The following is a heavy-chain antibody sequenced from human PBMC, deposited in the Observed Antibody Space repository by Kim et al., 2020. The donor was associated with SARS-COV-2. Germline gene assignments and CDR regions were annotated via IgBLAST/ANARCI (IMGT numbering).Heavy chain of an antibody. CDR3: ARVLQQQLVTH. Sequence: THSTPSPKSRVTIPVDTSKNQFSLKRSSVTAADTAVYYCARVLQQQLVTHWGQGTLVTVSS. CDR2: T. V-gene: IGHV4-39*01. D-gene: IGHD6-13*01. J-gene: IGHJ4*02.